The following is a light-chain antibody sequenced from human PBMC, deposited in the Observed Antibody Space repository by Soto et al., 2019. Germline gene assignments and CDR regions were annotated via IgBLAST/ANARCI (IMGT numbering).Light chain of an antibody. CDR1: NSDVGGYDY. Sequence: QSALTQPASVSGSPGQSINIYCTGTNSDVGGYDYVSWYKQYPGQAPKVIIYEVTYRPSGVSARFSGSKSGTTASLTISDLQTEDEADYYCSSFTNANTWLFGGGSQLAVL. CDR2: EVT. CDR3: SSFTNANTWL. J-gene: IGLJ7*01. V-gene: IGLV2-14*01.